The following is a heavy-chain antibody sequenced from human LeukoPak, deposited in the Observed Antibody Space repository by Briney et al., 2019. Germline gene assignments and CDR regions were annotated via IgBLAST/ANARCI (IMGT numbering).Heavy chain of an antibody. J-gene: IGHJ4*02. D-gene: IGHD1-1*01. CDR2: INMYTANP. V-gene: IGHV7-4-1*02. CDR1: GYTFTRYA. CDR3: ARHANDDDFDY. Sequence: ASVKVSCKASGYTFTRYAINWLRQAPGQGLEWMGWINMYTANPAYAQGFTERFVFSLDTSVTPAYLQISKLKTEDTAVYSCARHANDDDFDYWGQGTLVTVSS.